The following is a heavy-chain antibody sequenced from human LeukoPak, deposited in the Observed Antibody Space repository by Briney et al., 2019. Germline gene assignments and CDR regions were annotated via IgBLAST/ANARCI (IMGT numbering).Heavy chain of an antibody. D-gene: IGHD3/OR15-3a*01. Sequence: GGSLRLSCVASGFPFSAYAMSWVRQAPGKGLEWVSGIRGSGETTYYAESVKGRFTIQRDNSKNTLYLQMNSLRAEDTALYYCAKDLSSGTGRGFDYWGQGTLVTVSS. J-gene: IGHJ4*02. CDR1: GFPFSAYA. CDR3: AKDLSSGTGRGFDY. V-gene: IGHV3-23*01. CDR2: IRGSGETT.